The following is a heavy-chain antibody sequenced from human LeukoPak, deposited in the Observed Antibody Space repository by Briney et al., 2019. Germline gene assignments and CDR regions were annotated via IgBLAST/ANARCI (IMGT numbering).Heavy chain of an antibody. V-gene: IGHV4-59*01. J-gene: IGHJ3*02. Sequence: KPSETLSLTCTVSGGSISSYYWSWIRQPPGKGLEWIGYIYYSGSTNYNPSLKSRVTISVDTSKNQSSLKLSSVTAADTAVYYCARVGVAGTFDIWGQGTMVTVSS. D-gene: IGHD2-15*01. CDR2: IYYSGST. CDR1: GGSISSYY. CDR3: ARVGVAGTFDI.